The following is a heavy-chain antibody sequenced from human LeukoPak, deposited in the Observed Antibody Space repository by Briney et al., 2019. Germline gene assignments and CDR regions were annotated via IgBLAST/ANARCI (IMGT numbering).Heavy chain of an antibody. J-gene: IGHJ4*02. CDR3: AREYSSSWYGLDY. Sequence: GGSLRLSCAASGFTFSNYWMTWVRQAPGKGLVWVSRINSDGSSTSYADSVKGRFTISRDNAKNTLYLQMNSLRAEDTAVYYCAREYSSSWYGLDYWGQGTLVTVSS. CDR2: INSDGSST. CDR1: GFTFSNYW. V-gene: IGHV3-74*01. D-gene: IGHD6-13*01.